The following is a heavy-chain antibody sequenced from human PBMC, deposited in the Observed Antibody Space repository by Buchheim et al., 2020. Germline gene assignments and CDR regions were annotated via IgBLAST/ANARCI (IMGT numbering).Heavy chain of an antibody. V-gene: IGHV3-48*01. CDR3: VRVGGSCSSSSCFAFFDS. D-gene: IGHD2-2*01. Sequence: EVQLVESGGGLGQPGGSLRLSCAASGFTISNAHMNWVRQAPGKGLEWPSYIGSSGNIWYANSVKDRFTISRDNAKNSLYLKMDSLRAEDTAVYYCVRVGGSCSSSSCFAFFDSWGQGAL. J-gene: IGHJ4*02. CDR1: GFTISNAH. CDR2: IGSSGNI.